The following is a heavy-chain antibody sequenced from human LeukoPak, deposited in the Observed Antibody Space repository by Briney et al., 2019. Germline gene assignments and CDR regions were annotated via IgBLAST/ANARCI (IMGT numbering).Heavy chain of an antibody. CDR3: ARGGYCSGGSCYRIDP. Sequence: GGSLRLSCADSGLTFRNYWMHWVRQAPGKGLVWVARINSDGSSTSYADSVKGRFTISRDNAKNTLYLQMNSLRAEDTAVYYCARGGYCSGGSCYRIDPWGQGTLGTVSS. CDR2: INSDGSST. V-gene: IGHV3-74*01. J-gene: IGHJ5*02. D-gene: IGHD2-15*01. CDR1: GLTFRNYW.